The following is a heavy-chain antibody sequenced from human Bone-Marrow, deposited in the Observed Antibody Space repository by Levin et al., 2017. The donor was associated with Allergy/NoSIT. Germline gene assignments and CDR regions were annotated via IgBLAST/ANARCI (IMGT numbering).Heavy chain of an antibody. CDR2: INPNNGGT. J-gene: IGHJ3*02. CDR3: ARELRNAFEI. D-gene: IGHD3-10*01. V-gene: IGHV1-2*02. Sequence: GGSLRLSCKASGYTFTGYYMHWVRQAPGQGLEWMGWINPNNGGTKNAQKFQGRVSMTRDTSINTAYMELSSLRSDDTAIYYCARELRNAFEIWGQGTMVTVSS. CDR1: GYTFTGYY.